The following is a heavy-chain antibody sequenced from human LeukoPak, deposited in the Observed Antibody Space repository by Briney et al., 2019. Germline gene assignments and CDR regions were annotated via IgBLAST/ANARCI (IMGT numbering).Heavy chain of an antibody. J-gene: IGHJ4*02. CDR3: AKTYLKEDVY. CDR1: GLTFGNYV. CDR2: ISGSGGSA. V-gene: IGHV3-23*01. D-gene: IGHD2-2*02. Sequence: GGSLRLSRAASGLTFGNYVMSWVRQAPGQGLEWVSAISGSGGSAYYADSVKGRFTISRDNSKNTLYLQMDSLRAEDTAIYYCAKTYLKEDVYWGQGTLVTVSS.